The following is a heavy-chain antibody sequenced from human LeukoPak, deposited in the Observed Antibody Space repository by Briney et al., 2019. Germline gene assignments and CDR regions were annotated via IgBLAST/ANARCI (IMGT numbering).Heavy chain of an antibody. D-gene: IGHD3-22*01. CDR3: ARDGYYYDSSGYFDY. V-gene: IGHV1-2*02. J-gene: IGHJ4*02. CDR1: GYTFTGYY. CDR2: INPNSGGT. Sequence: VASVKVSCKASGYTFTGYYMHWVRQAPGQGLEWMGWINPNSGGTNYAQKFQGRVTMTRDTSISTAYMELSRLRSDDTAVCYCARDGYYYDSSGYFDYWGQGTLVTVSS.